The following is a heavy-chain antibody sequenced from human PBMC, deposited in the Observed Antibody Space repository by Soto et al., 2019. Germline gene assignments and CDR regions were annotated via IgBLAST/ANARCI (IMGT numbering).Heavy chain of an antibody. CDR1: GGSISSSSYY. D-gene: IGHD5-12*01. CDR2: IYYSGST. V-gene: IGHV4-39*01. J-gene: IGHJ5*02. CDR3: VSLRGYSGYDLAGWFDP. Sequence: QLQLQESGPGLVKPSETLSLTCTVSGGSISSSSYYWGWIRQPPGKGLEWIGSIYYSGSTYYNPSPKSRFTISVDTSKNQFSLKLSSVTAADTALYYCVSLRGYSGYDLAGWFDPWGQGTLVTVSS.